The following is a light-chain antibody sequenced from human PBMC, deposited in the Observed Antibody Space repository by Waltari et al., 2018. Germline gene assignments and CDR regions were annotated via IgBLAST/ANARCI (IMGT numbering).Light chain of an antibody. V-gene: IGLV3-21*02. Sequence: SYVLTQPPSVSVAPGQTATITCRGDNIATKHVHRYQQKPGQAPLWVVYDDYVRPSGIPDRFSGTTSGNTATLTISRVEAGGEADYYCQVWDDSSNHWVFGGGTKLTVL. CDR1: NIATKH. J-gene: IGLJ3*02. CDR2: DDY. CDR3: QVWDDSSNHWV.